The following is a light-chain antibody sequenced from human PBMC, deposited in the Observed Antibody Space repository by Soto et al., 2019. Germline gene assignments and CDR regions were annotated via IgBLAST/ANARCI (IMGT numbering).Light chain of an antibody. J-gene: IGLJ1*01. CDR3: NSYTGRTTYA. CDR2: EVS. Sequence: QSVLTQPPSGSGSPGQSVAISCTGTSSDVGSYNRVSWYQQPPGAAPKLMIYEVSNRPSGVPDRFSGSKSGNTASLTISGLQAEDEADYYCNSYTGRTTYAFGPGTKVPVL. CDR1: SSDVGSYNR. V-gene: IGLV2-18*02.